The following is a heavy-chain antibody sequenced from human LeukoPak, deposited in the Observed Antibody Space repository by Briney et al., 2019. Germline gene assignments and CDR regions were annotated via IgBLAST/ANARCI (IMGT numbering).Heavy chain of an antibody. J-gene: IGHJ4*02. Sequence: GGSLRLSCAVSGFTFSIYEMNWVRQAPGEGLEWVSYISSSGITIYYADSVKGRFTISRDNAKNSLFLHMNSLRAEDTAVYYCARETDSTLFDYWGQGTLVTVSS. CDR3: ARETDSTLFDY. V-gene: IGHV3-48*03. CDR2: ISSSGITI. CDR1: GFTFSIYE. D-gene: IGHD2-2*01.